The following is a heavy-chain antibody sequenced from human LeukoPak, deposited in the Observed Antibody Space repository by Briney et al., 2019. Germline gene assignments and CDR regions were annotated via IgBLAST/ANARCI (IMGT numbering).Heavy chain of an antibody. D-gene: IGHD1-26*01. V-gene: IGHV3-48*02. CDR1: GFTFSTYN. CDR2: ISSGSRII. Sequence: AGGSLRLSCAASGFTFSTYNMNCVRQAPGKGLEWVSFISSGSRIIYYADSVKGRFTVSRDNAKNSPYLQMNSLRDEDTAVYYCARNPAGIGDYWGQGTLVTVSS. J-gene: IGHJ4*02. CDR3: ARNPAGIGDY.